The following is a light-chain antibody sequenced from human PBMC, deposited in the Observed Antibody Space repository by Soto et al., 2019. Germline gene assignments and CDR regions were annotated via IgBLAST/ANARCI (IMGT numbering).Light chain of an antibody. Sequence: QSALTQPASVSGSPGQSITISCTGTSSDVGAYSYVSWYQQHPGKAPKLIMYEVSSRPSGVSSRFSGSKSGNTASLTISGLQAEDEADYYCSSFERSGTRVIGGGTKRTVL. J-gene: IGLJ2*01. V-gene: IGLV2-14*01. CDR2: EVS. CDR3: SSFERSGTRV. CDR1: SSDVGAYSY.